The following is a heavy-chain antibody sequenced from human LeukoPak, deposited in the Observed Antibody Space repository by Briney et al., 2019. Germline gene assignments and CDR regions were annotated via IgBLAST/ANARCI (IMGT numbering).Heavy chain of an antibody. CDR1: GGSISSSSYY. CDR3: ARATYDSSGYPTHYYYYMDV. Sequence: SETLSLTCTVSGGSISSSSYYWGWIRQPPGKGLEWIGSIYYSGSTYYNPSLKSRVTISVDTSKNQFSLKLSSVTAADTAVYYCARATYDSSGYPTHYYYYMDVWGKGTTVTISS. J-gene: IGHJ6*03. V-gene: IGHV4-39*07. D-gene: IGHD3-22*01. CDR2: IYYSGST.